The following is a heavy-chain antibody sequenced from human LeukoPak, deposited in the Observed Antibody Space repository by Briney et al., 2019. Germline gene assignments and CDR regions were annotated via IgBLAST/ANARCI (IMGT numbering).Heavy chain of an antibody. V-gene: IGHV3-23*01. CDR1: GFTFSSYA. D-gene: IGHD5-18*01. CDR3: AKDRIRLWSYPLFDY. CDR2: ISGSGGST. Sequence: GGSLRLSCAASGFTFSSYAMSWVRQAPGKGLEWVSAISGSGGSTYYADSVKGRFTISRDNSKNTLYLQMNSLRAEDTAVYYCAKDRIRLWSYPLFDYWGQGTLVTVSS. J-gene: IGHJ4*02.